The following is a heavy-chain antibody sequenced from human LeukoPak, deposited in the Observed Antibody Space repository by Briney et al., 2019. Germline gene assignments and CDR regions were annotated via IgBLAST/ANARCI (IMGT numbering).Heavy chain of an antibody. Sequence: PSETLSLTCSVSGGSINNYYWSWIRQPPGRGLEWIGYIYYSGSSNYNPSLKSRVTMSVDASENQFSLKLSSVTAADMALYYCARRPRGWYAFDIWGLGTMVTVSS. CDR1: GGSINNYY. V-gene: IGHV4-59*08. CDR3: ARRPRGWYAFDI. J-gene: IGHJ3*02. D-gene: IGHD2-15*01. CDR2: IYYSGSS.